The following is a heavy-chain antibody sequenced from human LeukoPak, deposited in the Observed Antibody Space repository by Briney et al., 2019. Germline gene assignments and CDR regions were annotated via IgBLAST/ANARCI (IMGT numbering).Heavy chain of an antibody. CDR2: IWYYGSNK. D-gene: IGHD3-22*01. J-gene: IGHJ4*02. CDR1: GFTFSNYG. Sequence: GGYLRLSCAASGFTFSNYGMQRVRQAQGMGLEGVEVIWYYGSNKYYADSVKGRFIISRDNSKNTLYLQMNSLRAEDTAVYYCARDISGYYYFDYWGQGTLVTVSS. CDR3: ARDISGYYYFDY. V-gene: IGHV3-33*01.